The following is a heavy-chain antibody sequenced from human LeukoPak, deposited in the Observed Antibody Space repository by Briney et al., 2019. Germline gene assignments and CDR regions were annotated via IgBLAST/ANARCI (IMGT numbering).Heavy chain of an antibody. CDR1: GFTFSSYS. CDR3: AKAFERPGMYYFDY. J-gene: IGHJ4*02. Sequence: GGSLRLSCAASGFTFSSYSMNWVRQAPGKGLEWVSAISGSGGSTYYADSVKGRFTISRDNSKNTLYLQMNSLRAEDTAVYYCAKAFERPGMYYFDYWGQGTLVTVSS. V-gene: IGHV3-23*01. D-gene: IGHD3-16*01. CDR2: ISGSGGST.